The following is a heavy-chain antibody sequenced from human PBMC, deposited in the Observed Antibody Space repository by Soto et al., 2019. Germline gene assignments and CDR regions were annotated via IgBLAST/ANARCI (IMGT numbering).Heavy chain of an antibody. CDR3: ASTPPYSSGWHL. Sequence: SETLSLTCAVYGGSFSGYYWSWIRQPPGKGLEWIGEINHSGSTNYNPSLKSRVTISVDTSKNQFSLKLSSVTAADTAVYYCASTPPYSSGWHLLGQGTLVTVSS. J-gene: IGHJ5*02. V-gene: IGHV4-34*01. D-gene: IGHD6-19*01. CDR2: INHSGST. CDR1: GGSFSGYY.